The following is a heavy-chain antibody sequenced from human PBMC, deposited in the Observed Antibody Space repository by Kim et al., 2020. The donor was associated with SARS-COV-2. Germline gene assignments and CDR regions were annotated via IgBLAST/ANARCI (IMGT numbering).Heavy chain of an antibody. J-gene: IGHJ3*02. V-gene: IGHV4-59*01. CDR3: ARDFRVRGVITHGAFDI. D-gene: IGHD3-10*02. Sequence: LKSRVTISVETSKNQFSLKLSSVTAADTAVYYFARDFRVRGVITHGAFDIWGQGTMVTVSS.